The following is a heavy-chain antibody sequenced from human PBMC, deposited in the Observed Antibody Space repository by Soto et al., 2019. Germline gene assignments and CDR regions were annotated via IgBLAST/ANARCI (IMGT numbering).Heavy chain of an antibody. CDR2: ISGSGGST. Sequence: EVQVVESGGGLVQPGGSLRLSCAASGFTFSSHSMSWVRQAPGKGLEWVSVISGSGGSTYYADSVKGRFTISRDNSKNTQHLHMDTLRAEDTALCYCAKGVGGGNSGYFDYWGQGTLVTVSS. J-gene: IGHJ4*02. D-gene: IGHD6-19*01. CDR1: GFTFSSHS. V-gene: IGHV3-23*04. CDR3: AKGVGGGNSGYFDY.